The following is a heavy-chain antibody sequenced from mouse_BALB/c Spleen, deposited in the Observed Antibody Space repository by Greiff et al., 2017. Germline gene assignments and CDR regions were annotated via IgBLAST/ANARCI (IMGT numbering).Heavy chain of an antibody. CDR2: IWAGGST. V-gene: IGHV2-9*02. CDR3: ASYYEYDAWFAY. Sequence: VKLMESGPGLVAPSQSLSITCTVSGFSLTSYGVHWVRQPPGKGLEWLGVIWAGGSTNYNSALMSRLSISKDNSKSQVFLKMNSLQTDDTAMYYCASYYEYDAWFAYWGQGTLVTVSA. CDR1: GFSLTSYG. J-gene: IGHJ3*01. D-gene: IGHD2-4*01.